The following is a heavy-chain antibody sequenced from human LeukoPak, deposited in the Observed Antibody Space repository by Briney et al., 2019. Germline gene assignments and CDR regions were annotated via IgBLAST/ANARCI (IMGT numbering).Heavy chain of an antibody. CDR3: ARGYCSGGSCYPFDY. J-gene: IGHJ4*02. Sequence: SETLSLTCTVSGGSISSGGYYWSWLRQHPGKGLEWIGYIYYSGSTYYNPSLKSRVTISVDTSKNQFSLKLSSVTAADTAVYYCARGYCSGGSCYPFDYWGQGTLVTVSS. D-gene: IGHD2-15*01. CDR1: GGSISSGGYY. CDR2: IYYSGST. V-gene: IGHV4-31*03.